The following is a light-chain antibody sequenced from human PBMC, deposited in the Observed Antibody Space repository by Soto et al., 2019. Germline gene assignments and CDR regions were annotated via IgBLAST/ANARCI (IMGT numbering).Light chain of an antibody. CDR3: CTSAGTVV. CDR1: SSDVGRYNL. Sequence: QSALTQPASVSGSPGQSITISCTGTSSDVGRYNLVSWYQQHPGKAPKLMIYEGSKRPSGVSYRFSGSKSGNTASLTISGVQAEDEADYYCCTSAGTVVFGGGTKVTVL. CDR2: EGS. V-gene: IGLV2-23*01. J-gene: IGLJ2*01.